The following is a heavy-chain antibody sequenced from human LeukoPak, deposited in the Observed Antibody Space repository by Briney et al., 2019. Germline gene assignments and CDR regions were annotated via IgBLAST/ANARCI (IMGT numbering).Heavy chain of an antibody. CDR1: GYTLTELS. CDR3: ARVRATVTTGWFDP. Sequence: ASVKVSCKVSGYTLTELSMHWVRQAPGKGLEWMGGFDPEDGETIYAQRLQGRVTMTTDTSTSTAYMELRSLRSDDTAVYYCARVRATVTTGWFDPWGQGTLVTVSS. D-gene: IGHD4-11*01. J-gene: IGHJ5*02. V-gene: IGHV1-24*01. CDR2: FDPEDGET.